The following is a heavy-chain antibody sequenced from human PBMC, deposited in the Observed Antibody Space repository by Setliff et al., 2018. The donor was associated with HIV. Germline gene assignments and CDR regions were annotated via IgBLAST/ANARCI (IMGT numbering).Heavy chain of an antibody. CDR1: GFFFSRHV. Sequence: LSLSCEGSGFFFSRHVMSWVRQAPGKGLEWVSGINNRGDRTDYADSVKGRFTISRDNSKNTVDLQMNSLTVEDTAVYYCAKDLAANIYDFSALYYVPYPVGSWGQGTLVTVSS. CDR3: AKDLAANIYDFSALYYVPYPVGS. V-gene: IGHV3-23*01. J-gene: IGHJ5*02. D-gene: IGHD3-16*01. CDR2: INNRGDRT.